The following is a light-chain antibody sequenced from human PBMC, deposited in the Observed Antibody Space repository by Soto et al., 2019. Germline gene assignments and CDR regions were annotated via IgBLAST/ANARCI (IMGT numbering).Light chain of an antibody. Sequence: EVMLTQSPATLSLSPGERATLSCRANQSVSANYLARYQQKPGQAPRLLIYGASSRATGIPDRFSGSGSGTDFTLTISRLEPEDFAVFYCHQYGSSPFTFGPGTKWISN. CDR1: QSVSANY. J-gene: IGKJ3*01. V-gene: IGKV3-20*01. CDR2: GAS. CDR3: HQYGSSPFT.